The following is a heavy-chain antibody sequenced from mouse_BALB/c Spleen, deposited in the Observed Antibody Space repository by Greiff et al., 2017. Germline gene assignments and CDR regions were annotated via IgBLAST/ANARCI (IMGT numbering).Heavy chain of an antibody. D-gene: IGHD2-4*01. CDR3: ASYDYETFAY. CDR1: GFSLTSYG. V-gene: IGHV2-2*02. CDR2: IWSGGST. Sequence: QVQLKQSGPGLVQPSQSLSITCTVSGFSLTSYGVHWVRQSPGKGLEWLGVIWSGGSTDYNAAFISRLSISKDNSKSQVFFKMNSLQANDTAIYYCASYDYETFAYWGQGTLVTVSA. J-gene: IGHJ3*01.